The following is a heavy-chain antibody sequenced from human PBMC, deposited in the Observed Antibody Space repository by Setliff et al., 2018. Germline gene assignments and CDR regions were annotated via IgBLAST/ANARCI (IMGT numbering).Heavy chain of an antibody. CDR3: AREGGWNGIILYYFDY. Sequence: PSETLSLTCAVYGGSFSTYYWIWIRQPPGKGLEWIGEINHSGSTNYNPSLKSRVTISVDTSKNQFSLKLSSVTAADTAVYYCAREGGWNGIILYYFDYWGQGTLVTVSS. J-gene: IGHJ4*02. CDR2: INHSGST. V-gene: IGHV4-34*01. CDR1: GGSFSTYY. D-gene: IGHD1-1*01.